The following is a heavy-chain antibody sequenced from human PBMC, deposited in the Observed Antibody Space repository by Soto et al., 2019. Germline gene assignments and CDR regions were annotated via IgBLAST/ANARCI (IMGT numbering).Heavy chain of an antibody. CDR1: GFTFSSYW. D-gene: IGHD1-26*01. J-gene: IGHJ4*02. CDR2: IKHDGSGK. Sequence: GGSLRLSCAASGFTFSSYWMTWVRQAPGKGLEWVANIKHDGSGKYYVDSVKGRFTISRDNARNSVFLEMKSLRAEDTAVYSCVRDRSGSYLEGFDYWGQGTLVTVSS. V-gene: IGHV3-7*01. CDR3: VRDRSGSYLEGFDY.